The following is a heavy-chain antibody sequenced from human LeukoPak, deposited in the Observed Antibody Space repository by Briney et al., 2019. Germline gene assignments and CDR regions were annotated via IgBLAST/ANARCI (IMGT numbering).Heavy chain of an antibody. CDR2: FDPEDGET. Sequence: GSVKVSCKVSGYTLTELSMHWVRQVPGKGLEWMGGFDPEDGETIYAQKFQGRVTMTEDTSTDTAYMELSSLRSEDTAVYYCATDSRNDSSGFDAFDIWGQGTMVTVSS. V-gene: IGHV1-24*01. CDR3: ATDSRNDSSGFDAFDI. J-gene: IGHJ3*02. CDR1: GYTLTELS. D-gene: IGHD3-22*01.